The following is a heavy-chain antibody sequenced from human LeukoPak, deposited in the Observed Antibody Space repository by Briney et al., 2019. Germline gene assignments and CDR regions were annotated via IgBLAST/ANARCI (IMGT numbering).Heavy chain of an antibody. CDR2: ISSSGSTI. CDR1: GFTFSGYY. Sequence: GGSLRLSCAASGFTFSGYYMSWIRQAPGKGLEWVSYISSSGSTIYYADSVKGRFTISRDNAKNSLYLQMNSLRAEGTAVYYCASRNQDCTNGVCYPSTWGKGTTVTVSS. D-gene: IGHD2-8*01. CDR3: ASRNQDCTNGVCYPST. J-gene: IGHJ6*04. V-gene: IGHV3-11*04.